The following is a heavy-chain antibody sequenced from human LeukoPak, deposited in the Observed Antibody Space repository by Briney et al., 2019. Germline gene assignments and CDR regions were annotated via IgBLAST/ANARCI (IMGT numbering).Heavy chain of an antibody. CDR2: ISSSTNYI. V-gene: IGHV3-21*01. CDR1: GFTFSSYA. CDR3: ARGGGWYNY. J-gene: IGHJ4*02. Sequence: GGSLRLFCAASGFTFSSYAMSWVRQAPGKGPEWVSYISSSTNYIYYADSVKGRFTISRDNAKNSLYLQMNSLRAEDTAVYYCARGGGWYNYRGQGTLVTVSS. D-gene: IGHD6-19*01.